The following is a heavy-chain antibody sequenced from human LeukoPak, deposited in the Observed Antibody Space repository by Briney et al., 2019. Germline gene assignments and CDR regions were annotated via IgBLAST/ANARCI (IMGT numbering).Heavy chain of an antibody. J-gene: IGHJ4*02. D-gene: IGHD3-16*01. V-gene: IGHV4-61*02. CDR3: ARYGGWDFDY. CDR1: GGSISSGSYY. CDR2: IYTSGST. Sequence: SETLSLTCTVSGGSISSGSYYWSWIRQPAGKGLEWIGRIYTSGSTNYNPSLKSRVTISVDTSKNQFSLKLSSVTAADTAVYYCARYGGWDFDYWGQGTLVTVSS.